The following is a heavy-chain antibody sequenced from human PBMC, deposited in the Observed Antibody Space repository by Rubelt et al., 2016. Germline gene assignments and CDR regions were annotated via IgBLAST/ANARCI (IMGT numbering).Heavy chain of an antibody. J-gene: IGHJ4*02. Sequence: QVQLVQSGAEVRKPGASVRVSCKGQGLEWMGRIRPNSGDTNYAQNFQGRVTMTRDTSITTAYMELSSRRSDATAVYYCARESGSYADYWGQGTLVTVSS. V-gene: IGHV1-2*06. D-gene: IGHD1-26*01. CDR3: ARESGSYADY. CDR2: IRPNSGDT.